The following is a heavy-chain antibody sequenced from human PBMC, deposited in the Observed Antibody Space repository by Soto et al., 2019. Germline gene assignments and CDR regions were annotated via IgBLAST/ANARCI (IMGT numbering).Heavy chain of an antibody. Sequence: QVQLVQSGAEVKKPGASVKVSCKSSGNTFSSYYMHWVRQAPGQGLEWMGIINPSAGGTTYAQKFQGRVTMTRDTSTSTVYMELRSLRSEDTAVYYCARPDCSGGSCHPPSHYYYGMVVWGQGTAVTVSS. CDR3: ARPDCSGGSCHPPSHYYYGMVV. CDR1: GNTFSSYY. V-gene: IGHV1-46*01. D-gene: IGHD2-15*01. CDR2: INPSAGGT. J-gene: IGHJ6*02.